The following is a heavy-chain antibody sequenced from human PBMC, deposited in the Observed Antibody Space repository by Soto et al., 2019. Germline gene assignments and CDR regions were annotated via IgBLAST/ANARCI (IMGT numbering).Heavy chain of an antibody. Sequence: EVQLLESGGGLVQPGGSLRLSCAASVFTFSSHAMSWVRQAPGKGLEWVSTISSGGDNTYSADSVKGRFTISRDNSKNTLYLQMNRLRAEDTAVYYCAKDSDSYSSGRYGMDVWGQGTTVTVSS. CDR2: ISSGGDNT. D-gene: IGHD6-19*01. V-gene: IGHV3-23*01. CDR1: VFTFSSHA. J-gene: IGHJ6*02. CDR3: AKDSDSYSSGRYGMDV.